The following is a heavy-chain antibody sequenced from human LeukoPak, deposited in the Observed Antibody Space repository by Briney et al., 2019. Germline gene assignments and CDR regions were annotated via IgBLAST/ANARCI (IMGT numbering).Heavy chain of an antibody. D-gene: IGHD6-13*01. CDR1: GFTFSSYA. Sequence: GGSLRLSCAASGFTFSSYAMHWVRQAPGKGLEWVAVISYDGSNKYYADSVKGRFTISRDNSKNTLYLQMNSLRAEDTAVYYCAREEGGAAAPPTFDYWGQGTLVTVSS. J-gene: IGHJ4*02. CDR2: ISYDGSNK. CDR3: AREEGGAAAPPTFDY. V-gene: IGHV3-30-3*01.